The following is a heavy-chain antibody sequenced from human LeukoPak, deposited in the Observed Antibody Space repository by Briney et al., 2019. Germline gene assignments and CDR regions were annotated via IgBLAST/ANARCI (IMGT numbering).Heavy chain of an antibody. CDR1: GFTFSSYA. CDR3: AKDGYSSGWYYWYFDL. J-gene: IGHJ2*01. Sequence: PGGSLRLPCAASGFTFSSYAMSWVRQAPGKGLEWVSAISGSGGSTYYADSVKGRFTISRDNPKNTLYLQMNSLRAEDTAVYYCAKDGYSSGWYYWYFDLWGRGTLVTVSS. V-gene: IGHV3-23*01. CDR2: ISGSGGST. D-gene: IGHD6-19*01.